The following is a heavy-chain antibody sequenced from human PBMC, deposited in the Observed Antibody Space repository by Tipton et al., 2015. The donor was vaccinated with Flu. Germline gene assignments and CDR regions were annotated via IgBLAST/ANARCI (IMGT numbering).Heavy chain of an antibody. V-gene: IGHV3-73*01. D-gene: IGHD4-17*01. Sequence: QLMQFGGGLVQPGGSLKLSCAASGFTFSASAMQWVRQASGRGFEWLGRIRSKADAYATTYAASVKGRFTISRDDSKNTAYLQMNSVKTEDTALYFCTGDYVSSGYWGQGTLVTVFS. CDR2: IRSKADAYAT. CDR3: TGDYVSSGY. J-gene: IGHJ4*02. CDR1: GFTFSASA.